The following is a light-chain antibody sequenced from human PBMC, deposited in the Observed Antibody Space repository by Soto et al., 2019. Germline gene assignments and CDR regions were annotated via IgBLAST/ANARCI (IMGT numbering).Light chain of an antibody. CDR1: SSDVGGYNY. CDR3: SSYTSSSTRV. CDR2: EVS. Sequence: QSVLTQPASVSGSPGQSITISCTGTSSDVGGYNYVSWYQQHPGKAPKLMIYEVSTRPSGVSNRFSGSKSGNTASLTISGLQAEDEADYYCSSYTSSSTRVFGGGTQLTVL. V-gene: IGLV2-14*01. J-gene: IGLJ3*02.